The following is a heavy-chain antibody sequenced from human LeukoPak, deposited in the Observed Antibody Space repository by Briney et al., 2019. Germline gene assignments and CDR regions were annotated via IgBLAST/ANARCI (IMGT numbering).Heavy chain of an antibody. CDR2: VNPSGGST. Sequence: ASVKVSCKASGGTFSSYAISWVRQAPGQGLEWMGIVNPSGGSTSYAQKFQGRVTMTRDTSTSTVYMELSSLRSEDTAVYYCARDSRNYYDSSGYHNAFDIWGQGTMVTVSS. D-gene: IGHD3-22*01. V-gene: IGHV1-46*01. J-gene: IGHJ3*02. CDR3: ARDSRNYYDSSGYHNAFDI. CDR1: GGTFSSYA.